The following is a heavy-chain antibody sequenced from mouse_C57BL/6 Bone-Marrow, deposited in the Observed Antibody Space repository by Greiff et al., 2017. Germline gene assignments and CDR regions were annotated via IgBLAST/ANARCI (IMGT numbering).Heavy chain of an antibody. Sequence: VQLQQSGAELVRPGASVKLSCTASGFNIKDDYMHWVKQRPEQGLEWIGWIDPENGDTEYASKFQGKATITADTSSNTAYLQLSSLTSEDTAVYYCTTRVFYYGSSDGYWGQGTTLTVSS. CDR2: IDPENGDT. J-gene: IGHJ2*01. V-gene: IGHV14-4*01. D-gene: IGHD1-1*01. CDR1: GFNIKDDY. CDR3: TTRVFYYGSSDGY.